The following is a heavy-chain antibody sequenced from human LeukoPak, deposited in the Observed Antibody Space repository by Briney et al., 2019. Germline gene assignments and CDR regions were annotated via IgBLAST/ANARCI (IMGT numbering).Heavy chain of an antibody. CDR1: GFIFRSYP. V-gene: IGHV3-30*01. J-gene: IGHJ4*02. D-gene: IGHD2-2*01. Sequence: GRSLRLSCAASGFIFRSYPMHWVRQAPGKGLEWVAVVSYDGSGENYADSVNGRFTISRDNSKNTLYLQMNSLRAEDTAVYYCARGDLHMYPFWGQGTLVTVSS. CDR3: ARGDLHMYPF. CDR2: VSYDGSGE.